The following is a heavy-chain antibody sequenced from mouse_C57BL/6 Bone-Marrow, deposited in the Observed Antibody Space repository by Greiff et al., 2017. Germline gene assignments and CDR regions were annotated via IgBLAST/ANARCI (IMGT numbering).Heavy chain of an antibody. D-gene: IGHD1-1*01. CDR3: ARDYYGSSSWYFDV. J-gene: IGHJ1*03. Sequence: EVQLQQSGPGLVKPSQSLSLTCSVTGYSITSGYYWNWIRQFPGNKLEWMGYISYDGSNNYNPSLKNRISITRDTSKNQFFLQLNSVTTEDTATYYCARDYYGSSSWYFDVWGTGPTVTVSS. V-gene: IGHV3-6*01. CDR1: GYSITSGYY. CDR2: ISYDGSN.